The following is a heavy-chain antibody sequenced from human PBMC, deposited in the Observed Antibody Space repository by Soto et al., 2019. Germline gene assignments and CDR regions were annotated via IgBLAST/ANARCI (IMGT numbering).Heavy chain of an antibody. CDR2: IIPIFGTA. D-gene: IGHD6-6*01. Sequence: SVKVSCKASGGTFSSYAISWVRQAPGQGLEWMGGIIPIFGTANYAQKFQGRVTITADESTSTAYMELSSLRSEDTAVYYCARDGQQLVRGYYYYGMDLWGQGTKVTVSS. CDR3: ARDGQQLVRGYYYYGMDL. CDR1: GGTFSSYA. J-gene: IGHJ6*02. V-gene: IGHV1-69*13.